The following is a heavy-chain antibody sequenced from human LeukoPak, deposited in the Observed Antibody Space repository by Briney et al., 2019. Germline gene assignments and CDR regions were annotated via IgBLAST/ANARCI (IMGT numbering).Heavy chain of an antibody. CDR1: GGSISSGSYY. V-gene: IGHV4-61*02. CDR2: IYTSGST. Sequence: SETLSLTCTVSGGSISSGSYYWSWIRQPAGKGLEWIGRIYTSGSTNYNPSLKSRVTISVDTSKNQFSLKLSSATAADTAVYYCARDFWNWGQGTLVTVSS. CDR3: ARDFWN. J-gene: IGHJ4*02. D-gene: IGHD3-3*01.